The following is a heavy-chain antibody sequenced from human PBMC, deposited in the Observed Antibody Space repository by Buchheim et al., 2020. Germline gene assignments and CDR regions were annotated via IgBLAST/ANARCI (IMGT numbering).Heavy chain of an antibody. J-gene: IGHJ2*01. CDR3: ARGDDL. CDR1: GGTFSSAV. CDR2: IIPVFGTL. D-gene: IGHD3-16*01. Sequence: QLVQSGAEVKRPGSSVKASCRASGGTFSSAVIGWVRHAPGHGLEWMGGIIPVFGTLNYAQKFQGRLSIAADRSTSTVYMELSSLTSDDTAVYFCARGDDLWGRGTL. V-gene: IGHV1-69*06.